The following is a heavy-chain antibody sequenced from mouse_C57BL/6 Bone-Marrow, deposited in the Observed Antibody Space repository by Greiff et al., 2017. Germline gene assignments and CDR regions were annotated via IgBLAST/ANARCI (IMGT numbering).Heavy chain of an antibody. D-gene: IGHD1-1*01. V-gene: IGHV14-4*01. J-gene: IGHJ2*01. CDR1: GFNIKDDY. CDR2: IDPENGDT. Sequence: EVKLQESGAELVRPGAPVKLSCTASGFNIKDDYMHWVKQRPEQGLEWIGWIDPENGDTEFASKFQGKATITADTSSNTAYLQLTSLTSEDTAVYYCTTVVHYWGQGTTLTVSS. CDR3: TTVVHY.